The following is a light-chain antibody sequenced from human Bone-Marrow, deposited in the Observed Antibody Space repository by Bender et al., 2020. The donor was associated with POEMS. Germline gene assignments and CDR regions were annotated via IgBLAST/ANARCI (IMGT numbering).Light chain of an antibody. J-gene: IGLJ2*01. Sequence: QSALTQPPSASGSPGQSVTMSCTGTSSDIGGYNFVSWYQQHPGKAPKLLIYDVSERPSGVPARFSASKSGNTASLTVSVLQTEDEADYFCCSYTDGNTVLFGGGTKLTVL. CDR3: CSYTDGNTVL. CDR2: DVS. CDR1: SSDIGGYNF. V-gene: IGLV2-8*01.